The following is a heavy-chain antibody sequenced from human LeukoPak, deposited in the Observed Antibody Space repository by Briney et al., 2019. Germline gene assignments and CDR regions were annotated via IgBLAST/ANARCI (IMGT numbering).Heavy chain of an antibody. J-gene: IGHJ6*02. V-gene: IGHV1-69*13. D-gene: IGHD1-26*01. CDR3: ARDRGATTNYYYGMDV. CDR2: IIPIFGTA. Sequence: SVKVSCKASGGTFSSYAISWVRQAPGQGLEWMGGIIPIFGTANYAQKFQGRVTITADESTSTAYMELSSLRSEDTAVYYCARDRGATTNYYYGMDVWGQGTTVTDSS. CDR1: GGTFSSYA.